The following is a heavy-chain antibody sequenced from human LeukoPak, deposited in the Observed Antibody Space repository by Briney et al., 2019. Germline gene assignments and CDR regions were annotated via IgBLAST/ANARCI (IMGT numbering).Heavy chain of an antibody. CDR1: GFTFSNAW. Sequence: GGSLRLSCAASGFTFSNAWMSWVRQAPGKGLEWVGRIKSKTDGGTTDYAAPVKGRFTISRDDSKNTLYLQMNSLKTEDTAVYYCTTDGPGMGGYYDSSGYNNFDYWGQGTLVTVSS. CDR3: TTDGPGMGGYYDSSGYNNFDY. V-gene: IGHV3-15*01. J-gene: IGHJ4*02. D-gene: IGHD3-22*01. CDR2: IKSKTDGGTT.